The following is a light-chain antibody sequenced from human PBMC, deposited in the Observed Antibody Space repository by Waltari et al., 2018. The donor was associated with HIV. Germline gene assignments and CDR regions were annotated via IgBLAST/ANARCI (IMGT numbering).Light chain of an antibody. CDR3: QQYGSSPRT. CDR2: GAS. V-gene: IGKV3-20*01. J-gene: IGKJ2*01. Sequence: EIVLTQSPGTLSLSPGERVNLSCRASQSVSSSYLAWYQQKPGQAPRLLIYGASSRATGIPDRFSGSESGTDFTLTISRLEPEDFAVYYCQQYGSSPRTFGQGTKLEIK. CDR1: QSVSSSY.